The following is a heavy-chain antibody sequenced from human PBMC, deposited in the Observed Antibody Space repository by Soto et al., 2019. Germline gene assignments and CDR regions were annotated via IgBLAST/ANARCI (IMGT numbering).Heavy chain of an antibody. CDR1: GYSFTSYW. Sequence: EVQLVQSGAEVKKPGESLRISCNGSGYSFTSYWISWVRQMPGKGLEWMGRIDHTDSYTNYGPSFQGHGTISADKSISTAYLQWSSLKASDTAMYYCARFGDNWFAPWGQGTLVTLSS. D-gene: IGHD3-16*01. CDR2: IDHTDSYT. J-gene: IGHJ5*02. V-gene: IGHV5-10-1*01. CDR3: ARFGDNWFAP.